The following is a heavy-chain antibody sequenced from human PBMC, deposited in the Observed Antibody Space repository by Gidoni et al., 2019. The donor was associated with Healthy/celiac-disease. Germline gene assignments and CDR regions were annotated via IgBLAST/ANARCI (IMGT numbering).Heavy chain of an antibody. J-gene: IGHJ1*01. CDR2: INHSGST. D-gene: IGHD3-22*01. Sequence: QVQLQQWGAGLLKPSETLSLTCAVYGGSFSGYYWSWIRQPPGKGLEWIGEINHSGSTNYNPSLKSRVTISVDTSKNQFSLKLSSVTAADTAVYYCARGLYDSSGYPRGEYFQHWGQGTLVTVSS. CDR1: GGSFSGYY. V-gene: IGHV4-34*01. CDR3: ARGLYDSSGYPRGEYFQH.